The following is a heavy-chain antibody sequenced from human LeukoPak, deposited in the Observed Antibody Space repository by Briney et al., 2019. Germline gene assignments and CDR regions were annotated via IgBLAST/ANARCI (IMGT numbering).Heavy chain of an antibody. J-gene: IGHJ2*01. V-gene: IGHV4-31*03. CDR2: IYYSGST. CDR3: ARDRYTVVSWYFDL. CDR1: GGSISSGGYY. D-gene: IGHD4-23*01. Sequence: SQTLSLPCTVSGGSISSGGYYWTWIPQHPGKGLEWIGYIYYSGSTYYNPSLKSRVTISVDTSKNQFSLNLSSVTAADTAVYYCARDRYTVVSWYFDLWGRGTLVTVSS.